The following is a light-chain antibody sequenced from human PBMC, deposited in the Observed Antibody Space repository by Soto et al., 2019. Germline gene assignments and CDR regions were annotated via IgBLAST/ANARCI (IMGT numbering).Light chain of an antibody. Sequence: EIVLTQSPATLSLSPGERATLSCRASQSVSSYLAWYQQKPGQAPRLLIFDASNRATGIPARFSGSGSATDFTLTISRLEPEDSAVYYCQQYDSSPWTFGQGTKVDI. CDR1: QSVSSY. V-gene: IGKV3-11*01. CDR2: DAS. CDR3: QQYDSSPWT. J-gene: IGKJ1*01.